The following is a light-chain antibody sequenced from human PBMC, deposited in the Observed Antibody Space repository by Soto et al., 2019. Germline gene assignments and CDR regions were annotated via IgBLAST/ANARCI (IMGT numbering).Light chain of an antibody. CDR3: SSYTSSSLYV. CDR2: EVS. J-gene: IGLJ1*01. Sequence: QSVLTQPASVSGSPGQSITISCTGTSSDVGVYNYVSWYQQHPGKAPKLMIYEVSHRPSGVSNRFSGSKSGNRASLTISGLQAEDEVDYYCSSYTSSSLYVFGTGTKLTVL. CDR1: SSDVGVYNY. V-gene: IGLV2-14*01.